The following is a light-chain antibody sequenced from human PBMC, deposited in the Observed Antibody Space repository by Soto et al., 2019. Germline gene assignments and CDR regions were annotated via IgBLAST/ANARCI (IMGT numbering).Light chain of an antibody. V-gene: IGKV3-20*01. CDR2: GAS. Sequence: IVMTQSPATLSVSPGERVTLSCRASQSVSSNLAWYQQKVGQAPRLLIYGASSRATGIPDRFSGSGSGTDFTLTISRLEPEDFAVYYCQQYGSSHTFGQGTKVDIK. J-gene: IGKJ1*01. CDR1: QSVSSN. CDR3: QQYGSSHT.